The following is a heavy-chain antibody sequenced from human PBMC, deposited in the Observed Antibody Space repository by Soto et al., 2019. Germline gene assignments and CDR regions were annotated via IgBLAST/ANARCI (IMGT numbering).Heavy chain of an antibody. V-gene: IGHV4-4*07. D-gene: IGHD5-12*01. CDR1: GGSISSYY. J-gene: IGHJ6*02. CDR2: IYTSGST. Sequence: SETLSLTCTVSGGSISSYYWSWIRQPAGKGLEWIGRIYTSGSTNYNPSLKSRVTMSVDTSKNQFSLKLSSVTAADTAVYYCARENSMATIHYYYYGMDVWGQGTTVTVSS. CDR3: ARENSMATIHYYYYGMDV.